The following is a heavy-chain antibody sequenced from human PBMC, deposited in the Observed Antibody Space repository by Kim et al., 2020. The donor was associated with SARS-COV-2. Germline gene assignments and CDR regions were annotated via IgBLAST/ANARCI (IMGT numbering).Heavy chain of an antibody. CDR2: IKQDGSEK. V-gene: IGHV3-7*01. D-gene: IGHD3-10*01. CDR1: GFTFSSYW. Sequence: GGSLRLSCAASGFTFSSYWMSWVRQAPGKGLEWVANIKQDGSEKYYVDSVKGRFTISRDNAKNSLYLQMNSLRAEDTAVYYCARDGGKLLWFGESPFDYWGQGTLVTVSS. CDR3: ARDGGKLLWFGESPFDY. J-gene: IGHJ4*02.